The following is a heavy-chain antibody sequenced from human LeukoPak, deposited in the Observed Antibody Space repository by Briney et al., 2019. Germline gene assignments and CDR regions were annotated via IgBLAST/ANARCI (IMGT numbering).Heavy chain of an antibody. CDR3: AKVKAVAGYYYHYYGMDV. CDR1: GFTFSSYG. D-gene: IGHD6-19*01. CDR2: ISYDGSNK. V-gene: IGHV3-30*18. J-gene: IGHJ6*02. Sequence: GGSLRLSCAASGFTFSSYGMHWVRQAPGKGLEWVAVISYDGSNKYYADSVKGRFTISRDNSKNTLYLQMNSLRAEDTAVYYCAKVKAVAGYYYHYYGMDVWGQGTTVTVSS.